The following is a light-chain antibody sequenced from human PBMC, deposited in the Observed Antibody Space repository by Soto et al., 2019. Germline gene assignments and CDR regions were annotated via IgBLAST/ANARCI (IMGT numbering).Light chain of an antibody. Sequence: DIQMTQSPSSLSSSVGERFTITCRASQSISSYLNWYQQKPGKAPKLLIYAASSLQSGAPSRFSGSGSGTDFTLTISSLQPEDFATYYCQQSYSTPPITFGQGTRLEIK. CDR2: AAS. CDR1: QSISSY. V-gene: IGKV1-39*01. CDR3: QQSYSTPPIT. J-gene: IGKJ5*01.